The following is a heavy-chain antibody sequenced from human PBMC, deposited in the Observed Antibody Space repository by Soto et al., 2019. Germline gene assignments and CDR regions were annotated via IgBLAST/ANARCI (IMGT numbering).Heavy chain of an antibody. CDR3: AKEGRVSRAAAGYFDC. J-gene: IGHJ4*02. CDR2: ISYDGSNK. Sequence: PGGSLRLSCAASGFTFSSYGMHWVRQAPGKGLEWVAVISYDGSNKYYADSVKGRFTISRDNSKNTLYLQMNSLRAEDTAVYYCAKEGRVSRAAAGYFDCLGPGT. CDR1: GFTFSSYG. V-gene: IGHV3-30*18. D-gene: IGHD6-13*01.